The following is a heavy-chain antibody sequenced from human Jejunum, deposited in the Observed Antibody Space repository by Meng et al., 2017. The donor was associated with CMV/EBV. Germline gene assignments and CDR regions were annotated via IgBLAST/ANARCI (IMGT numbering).Heavy chain of an antibody. V-gene: IGHV3-7*03. Sequence: FSFSNYWMSWVRQAPGKGLEWVANIKQDASEKYYVDSVAGLFTISRDDSKNTLYLQMNSLRAEDTAIYYCAKDLFYDGSGYYLGNWGQRALVTVSS. D-gene: IGHD3-22*01. CDR3: AKDLFYDGSGYYLGN. J-gene: IGHJ4*02. CDR2: IKQDASEK. CDR1: FSFSNYW.